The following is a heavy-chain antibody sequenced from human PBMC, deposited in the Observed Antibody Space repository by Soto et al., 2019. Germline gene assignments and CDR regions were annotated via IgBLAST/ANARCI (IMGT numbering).Heavy chain of an antibody. CDR2: IYYSGST. D-gene: IGHD6-13*01. Sequence: SETLSLTCTVSGGSISSSSYYWGWIRQPPGKGLEWIGSIYYSGSTYYNPSLKSRVTISVDTSKNQFSLKLSSVTAEDTAVYYCAKGVGSSWYGGWFDPWGQGTLVTVSS. CDR3: AKGVGSSWYGGWFDP. V-gene: IGHV4-39*07. CDR1: GGSISSSSYY. J-gene: IGHJ5*02.